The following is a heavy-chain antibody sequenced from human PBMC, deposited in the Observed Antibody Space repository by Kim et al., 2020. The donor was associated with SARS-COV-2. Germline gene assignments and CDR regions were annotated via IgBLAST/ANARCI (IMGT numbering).Heavy chain of an antibody. CDR2: ISAYNGNT. D-gene: IGHD3-3*01. CDR3: ARHYDFWSGSAPDAFDI. Sequence: ASVKVSCKASGYTFTSYGISWVRQAPGQGLEWMGWISAYNGNTNYAQKLQGRVTMTTDTSTSTAYMELRSLRSDDTAVYYCARHYDFWSGSAPDAFDIWGQGTMVTVSS. J-gene: IGHJ3*02. V-gene: IGHV1-18*04. CDR1: GYTFTSYG.